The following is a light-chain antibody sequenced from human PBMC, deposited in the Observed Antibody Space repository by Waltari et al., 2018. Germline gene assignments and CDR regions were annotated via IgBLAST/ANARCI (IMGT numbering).Light chain of an antibody. CDR1: QTVSSSY. V-gene: IGKV3-20*01. CDR3: QQYSNAPNT. J-gene: IGKJ2*01. Sequence: EIVLTQSPGTLSLSPGERATLSCRASQTVSSSYLAWYQQKPGQAPRLLIYGASRRATGIPDRFSGSGSGTDFTLTISRLEPEDFAVYFCQQYSNAPNTFGQGTKLEI. CDR2: GAS.